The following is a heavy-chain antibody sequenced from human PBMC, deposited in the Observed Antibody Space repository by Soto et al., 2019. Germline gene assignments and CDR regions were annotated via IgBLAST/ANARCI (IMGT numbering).Heavy chain of an antibody. J-gene: IGHJ4*02. CDR3: ARSAVSPFGGLMGPFDY. CDR2: INAGNGNT. CDR1: GYTFTDYA. V-gene: IGHV1-3*05. D-gene: IGHD3-16*01. Sequence: QVQLVQSGAEEKTPGASVKVSCKASGYTFTDYAIHWVRQAPGQRLEWMGWINAGNGNTKSSQKFQGRVTITRDTSASTAYMELSSLSSEETAVYYCARSAVSPFGGLMGPFDYCGQGNLVTVSS.